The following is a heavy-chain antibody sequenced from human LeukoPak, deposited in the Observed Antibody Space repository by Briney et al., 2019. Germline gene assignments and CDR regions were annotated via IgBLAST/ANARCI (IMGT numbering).Heavy chain of an antibody. CDR1: GFTFGSHA. J-gene: IGHJ4*02. D-gene: IGHD5-18*01. V-gene: IGHV3-23*01. CDR2: IFGSGGSP. CDR3: GKTTVGYSSGQKPTWPVDF. Sequence: GGSLRLSCEASGFTFGSHAMYWVRQAPGKGLEWVAGIFGSGGSPHYADSVKGRFTISRDNPRNTVYLQINSLRDDDTAVYYCGKTTVGYSSGQKPTWPVDFWGQGTLVTVSS.